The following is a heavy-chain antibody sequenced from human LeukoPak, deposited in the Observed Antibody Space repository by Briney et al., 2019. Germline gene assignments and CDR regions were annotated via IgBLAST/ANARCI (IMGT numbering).Heavy chain of an antibody. CDR2: ISGSGGST. Sequence: GGSPRLSCAASGFTSSSYAMSWVRQAPGKGLEWVSAISGSGGSTYYADSVKGRFTISIDNSKNKLYLQMNSLRAEDTAVYYCANLPSGADSYYYYGMDVWGQGTTVTVPS. CDR1: GFTSSSYA. D-gene: IGHD3-10*01. CDR3: ANLPSGADSYYYYGMDV. J-gene: IGHJ6*02. V-gene: IGHV3-23*01.